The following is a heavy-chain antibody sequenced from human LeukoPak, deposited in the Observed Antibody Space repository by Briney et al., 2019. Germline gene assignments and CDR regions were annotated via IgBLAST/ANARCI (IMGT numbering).Heavy chain of an antibody. CDR2: IYYSGST. CDR3: ARAGPRYFYGSGSFDY. CDR1: VGSISSSSYY. J-gene: IGHJ4*02. Sequence: SETLSLTCTVSVGSISSSSYYWGWIRQPPGKGLEWIGNIYYSGSTYYNPSLKSRVTISVDTSKNQFSLKLSSVTAADTAVYYCARAGPRYFYGSGSFDYWGQGTLVTVSS. D-gene: IGHD3-10*01. V-gene: IGHV4-39*07.